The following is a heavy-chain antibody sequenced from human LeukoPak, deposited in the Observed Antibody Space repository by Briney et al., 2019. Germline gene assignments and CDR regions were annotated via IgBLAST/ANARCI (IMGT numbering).Heavy chain of an antibody. CDR2: MNPNSGNT. CDR3: ARGRYSSAPFDY. V-gene: IGHV1-8*03. D-gene: IGHD6-25*01. J-gene: IGHJ4*02. CDR1: GYTFTSYD. Sequence: GASVKVSCKASGYTFTSYDINWVRQATGQGLEWMGWMNPNSGNTGYAQKFQGRVTITRNTSISTAYMELSSLRSEDTAVYYCARGRYSSAPFDYWGQGTLVTVSS.